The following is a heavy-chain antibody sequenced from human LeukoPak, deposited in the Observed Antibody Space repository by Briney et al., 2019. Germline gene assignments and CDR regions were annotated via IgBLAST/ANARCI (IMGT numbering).Heavy chain of an antibody. CDR1: GGSISSSSYY. D-gene: IGHD3-22*01. CDR2: IYYSGSA. Sequence: SETLSLTCTVSGGSISSSSYYWGWIRQPPGNALEWIGSIYYSGSAYYNPSLKSRVTISVDTSKNQFSLKLSSVTAADTAVYYCARYYYDSSGYYSGNYFDYWGQGTLVTVSS. J-gene: IGHJ4*02. CDR3: ARYYYDSSGYYSGNYFDY. V-gene: IGHV4-39*01.